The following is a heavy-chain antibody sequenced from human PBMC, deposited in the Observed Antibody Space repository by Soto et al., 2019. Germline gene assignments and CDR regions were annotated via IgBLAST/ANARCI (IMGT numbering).Heavy chain of an antibody. J-gene: IGHJ4*02. Sequence: QVQLVQSGAEVKKPGSSVKVSCKASGGTFSSYAISWVRQAPGQGLEWMGGIIPIFGTANYAQKFQGRVTITADQSTSTAYMELSSLRSEDTAVYYCASPPYRDYFSEGYYFDYWGQGTLVTVSS. CDR2: IIPIFGTA. CDR3: ASPPYRDYFSEGYYFDY. CDR1: GGTFSSYA. D-gene: IGHD4-17*01. V-gene: IGHV1-69*01.